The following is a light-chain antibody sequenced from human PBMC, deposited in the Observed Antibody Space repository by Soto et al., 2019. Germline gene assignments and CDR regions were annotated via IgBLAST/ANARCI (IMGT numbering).Light chain of an antibody. Sequence: AIQMTQSPSSLSASVGDRVTITCRASQGIRNDLSWYQQIPGKAPKLLIYSASSLQSGVPSRFSGSGSGTDFTLTISRLQAEDFATYFCLQDYRYPLTFGQGTRLEIK. CDR3: LQDYRYPLT. J-gene: IGKJ5*01. CDR2: SAS. V-gene: IGKV1-6*01. CDR1: QGIRND.